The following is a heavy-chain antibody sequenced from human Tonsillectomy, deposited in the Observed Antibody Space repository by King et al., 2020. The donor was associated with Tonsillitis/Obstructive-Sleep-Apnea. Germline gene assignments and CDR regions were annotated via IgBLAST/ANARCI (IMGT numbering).Heavy chain of an antibody. CDR1: GGSISSINW. CDR2: IYPSGTT. V-gene: IGHV4-4*02. D-gene: IGHD1-1*01. CDR3: ARAENDPDTIDI. J-gene: IGHJ3*02. Sequence: QLQESGPGLVKPSGTLSLTCAVSGGSISSINWWSWVRQPPGKGLEWIGEIYPSGTTTHNPSLKIRVTISVDKSKNQCSLKLSSVTAADTAEYYCARAENDPDTIDIWGQGTMVTVSS.